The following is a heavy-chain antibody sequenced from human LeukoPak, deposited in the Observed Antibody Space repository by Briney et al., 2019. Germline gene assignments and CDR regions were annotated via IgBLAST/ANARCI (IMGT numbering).Heavy chain of an antibody. CDR3: ARAKGAAARFDP. CDR1: GGSLSSGSYY. D-gene: IGHD2-2*01. J-gene: IGHJ5*02. Sequence: SETLSLTCTVSGGSLSSGSYYWSWIRQPPGRGLEWIGYIYYSGSTNYNPSLKSRVTISVDTSKNQFSLKLSSVTAADTAVYYCARAKGAAARFDPWGQGTLVTVSS. V-gene: IGHV4-61*01. CDR2: IYYSGST.